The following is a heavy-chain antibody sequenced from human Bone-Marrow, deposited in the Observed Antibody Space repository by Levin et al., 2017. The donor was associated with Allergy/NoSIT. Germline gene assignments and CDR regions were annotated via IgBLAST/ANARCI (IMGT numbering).Heavy chain of an antibody. Sequence: SETLSLTCTVSGGSISSSSYYWGWIRQPPGKGLEWIGSIYYSGSTYYNPSLKSRVTISVDTSKNQFSLKLSSVTAADTAVYYCARRYYYDSSGYYERNFDYWGQGTLVTVSS. CDR2: IYYSGST. V-gene: IGHV4-39*01. J-gene: IGHJ4*02. CDR3: ARRYYYDSSGYYERNFDY. CDR1: GGSISSSSYY. D-gene: IGHD3-22*01.